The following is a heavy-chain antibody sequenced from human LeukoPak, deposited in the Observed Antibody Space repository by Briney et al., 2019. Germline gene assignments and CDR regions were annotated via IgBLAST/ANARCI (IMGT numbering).Heavy chain of an antibody. CDR2: IYNSGST. V-gene: IGHV4-30-4*08. CDR1: GGSISSGDYY. D-gene: IGHD2-2*01. Sequence: SETLSLTCSVSGGSISSGDYYWSWIRQPPGKGLEWIGYIYNSGSTFHYNPSLKSRVTILVDTSKNQFSLRLSSVTAADTAVYYCASTNCSSAGCYGANWFDPWGQGTLVTVSS. CDR3: ASTNCSSAGCYGANWFDP. J-gene: IGHJ5*02.